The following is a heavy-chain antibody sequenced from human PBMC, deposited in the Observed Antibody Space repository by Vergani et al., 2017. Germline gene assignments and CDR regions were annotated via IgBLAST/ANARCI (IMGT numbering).Heavy chain of an antibody. J-gene: IGHJ6*03. V-gene: IGHV3-21*05. CDR1: GFTFSSYS. Sequence: EVQLVESGGGLVKPGGSLRLSCAASGFTFSSYSMNWVRQAPGKGLEWVSYISSSSSYTNYADSVKGRFTISRDNAKNSLYLQMNSLKTEDTAVYYCTTVVFPLDYGDYRYGVYYYYYMDVWGKGTTVTVSS. D-gene: IGHD4-17*01. CDR3: TTVVFPLDYGDYRYGVYYYYYMDV. CDR2: ISSSSSYT.